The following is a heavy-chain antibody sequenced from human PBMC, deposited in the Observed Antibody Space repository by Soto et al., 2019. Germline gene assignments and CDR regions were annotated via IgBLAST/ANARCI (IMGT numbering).Heavy chain of an antibody. Sequence: QVQLVESGGGVVQPGRSLRLSCAASGFTFSTHGMYWVRQAPGKGLEWVAVISYDGSNKYYADSVKGRFTISRDNSKNTLYLQMNSLRVEDTAVYYCAKGSSGNYYIDFDFWGQGTLVTVSS. D-gene: IGHD1-26*01. CDR2: ISYDGSNK. CDR3: AKGSSGNYYIDFDF. J-gene: IGHJ4*02. V-gene: IGHV3-30*18. CDR1: GFTFSTHG.